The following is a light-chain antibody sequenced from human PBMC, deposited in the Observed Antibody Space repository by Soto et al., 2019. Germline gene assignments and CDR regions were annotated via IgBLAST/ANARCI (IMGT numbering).Light chain of an antibody. CDR1: ISDIGAHDL. J-gene: IGLJ2*01. CDR3: SSYTTSTTVE. V-gene: IGLV2-14*01. Sequence: QSALTQPAPVSGSPGQWITISCTGTISDIGAHDLVSWYQHHPGKAPRLMIYGVTNRPSGVSRRFSGSKSGNTASLTISGLQAEDEADYYCSSYTTSTTVEFGGGTKVTVL. CDR2: GVT.